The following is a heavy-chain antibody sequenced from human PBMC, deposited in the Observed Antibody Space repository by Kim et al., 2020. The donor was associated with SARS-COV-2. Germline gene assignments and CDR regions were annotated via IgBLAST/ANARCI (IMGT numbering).Heavy chain of an antibody. CDR2: IDWDDDK. J-gene: IGHJ6*04. CDR3: ARILIGRVAAGV. V-gene: IGHV2-70*11. D-gene: IGHD6-25*01. Sequence: SGPTLVNPTQTLTLTCTFSGFSLSTSGMCVSWIRQPPGKALEWLARIDWDDDKYYSTSLKTRLTISKDTSKNQVVLTMTNMDPVDTATYYCARILIGRVAAGVWGKGTTVTVSS. CDR1: GFSLSTSGMC.